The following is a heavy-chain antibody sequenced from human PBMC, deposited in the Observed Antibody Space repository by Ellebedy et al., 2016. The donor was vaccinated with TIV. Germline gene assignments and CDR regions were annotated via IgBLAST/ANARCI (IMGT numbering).Heavy chain of an antibody. CDR1: GFTFSSYG. CDR2: IWYDGSNK. Sequence: GESLKISXAASGFTFSSYGMHWVRQAPGKGLEWVAVIWYDGSNKYYADSVKGRFTISRDNSKNTLYLQMNSLRAEDTAVYYCARESRVRYSYGYYYYYMDVWGKGTTVTVSS. D-gene: IGHD5-18*01. CDR3: ARESRVRYSYGYYYYYMDV. V-gene: IGHV3-33*01. J-gene: IGHJ6*03.